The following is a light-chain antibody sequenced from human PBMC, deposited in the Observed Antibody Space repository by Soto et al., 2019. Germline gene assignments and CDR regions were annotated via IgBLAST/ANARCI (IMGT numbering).Light chain of an antibody. J-gene: IGLJ3*02. Sequence: QPVLTQSSSAPASLVSSVKLTCTLSSGHSSYIIAWHQQQPGKAPRYLMKLEGSGSDNKGSGVPDRFSGSSSGADRYLTIANLQVEEEADYYCESWDSNTHTVFGGGTQLTVL. V-gene: IGLV4-60*02. CDR3: ESWDSNTHTV. CDR1: SGHSSYI. CDR2: LEGSGSD.